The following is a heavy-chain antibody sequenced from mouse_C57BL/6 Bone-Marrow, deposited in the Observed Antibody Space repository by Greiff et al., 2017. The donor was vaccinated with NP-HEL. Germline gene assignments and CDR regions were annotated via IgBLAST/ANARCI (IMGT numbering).Heavy chain of an antibody. V-gene: IGHV1-54*01. CDR2: INPGSGGT. J-gene: IGHJ4*01. D-gene: IGHD2-5*01. Sequence: QVQLQQSGAELVRPGTSVKVSCKASGYAFTNYLIEWVKQRPGQGLEWIGVINPGSGGTNYNEKFKGKATLTADKSSSTAYMQLSSLTSEDSAVYFCARRDYSNLYAMDYWGQGTSGTVSS. CDR1: GYAFTNYL. CDR3: ARRDYSNLYAMDY.